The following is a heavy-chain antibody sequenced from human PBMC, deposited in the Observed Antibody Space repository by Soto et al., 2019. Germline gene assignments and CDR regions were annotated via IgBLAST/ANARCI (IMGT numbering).Heavy chain of an antibody. CDR1: GFTFSSYS. Sequence: ESGGGLVKPGGSLRLSCAASGFTFSSYSMNWVRQAPGKGLEWVSYISSSSSTIYYADSVKGRFTISRDNAKNSLYLQMNSLRDEDTAVYYCARDGPGWSGYPDDAFDIWGQGTMVTVSS. D-gene: IGHD3-3*01. V-gene: IGHV3-48*02. CDR2: ISSSSSTI. J-gene: IGHJ3*02. CDR3: ARDGPGWSGYPDDAFDI.